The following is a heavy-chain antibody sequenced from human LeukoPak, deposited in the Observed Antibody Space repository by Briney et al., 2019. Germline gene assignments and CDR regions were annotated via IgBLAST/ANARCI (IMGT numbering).Heavy chain of an antibody. CDR1: GFTFSSYG. CDR2: IWYDGTDK. J-gene: IGHJ6*02. CDR3: ARSGSTYYYGMDV. Sequence: GGSLRLSCAAAGFTFSSYGMHWVRQGPGKGLEWVTFIWYDGTDKNYADSVKGRFTISRDNSKNTLYLQMNSLRAEDTAVYYCARSGSTYYYGMDVWGQGTTVTVSS. V-gene: IGHV3-33*01. D-gene: IGHD3-10*01.